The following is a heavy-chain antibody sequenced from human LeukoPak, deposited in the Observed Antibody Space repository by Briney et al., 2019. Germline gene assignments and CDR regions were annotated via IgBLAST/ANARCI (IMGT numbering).Heavy chain of an antibody. Sequence: GRSLRLSCAASGFTFSSYGMHWVRQAPGKGLEWVAVIWYDGSNKYYADSVKGRFTISRDNSKNTLYLQMNSLRAEDTAVYYCASDNSSGWYYFDYWGQGTLVTVSS. CDR1: GFTFSSYG. CDR2: IWYDGSNK. CDR3: ASDNSSGWYYFDY. J-gene: IGHJ4*02. D-gene: IGHD6-19*01. V-gene: IGHV3-33*01.